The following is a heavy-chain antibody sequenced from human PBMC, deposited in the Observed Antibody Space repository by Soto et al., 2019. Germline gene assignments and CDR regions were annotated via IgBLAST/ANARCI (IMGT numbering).Heavy chain of an antibody. J-gene: IGHJ6*02. Sequence: QVQLVQSGAEVKKPGSSVKVSCKASGGTFSSYAISWVRQAPGQGLEWMGGIIPIFGTANYAQKFQGRVTITAGESTSTAYMELSSLRAEDTAVYYCARRYFGTVPYYAGGMDVWGQGTTVTVSS. CDR1: GGTFSSYA. CDR2: IIPIFGTA. D-gene: IGHD3-9*01. CDR3: ARRYFGTVPYYAGGMDV. V-gene: IGHV1-69*12.